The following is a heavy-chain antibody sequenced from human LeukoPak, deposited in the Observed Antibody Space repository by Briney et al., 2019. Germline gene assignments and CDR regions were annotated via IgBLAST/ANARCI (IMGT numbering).Heavy chain of an antibody. CDR2: IYYSGST. CDR1: GGSISSYY. D-gene: IGHD2-2*02. CDR3: ARDGYQLLYVYYYGMDV. J-gene: IGHJ6*02. V-gene: IGHV4-59*01. Sequence: SETLSLTCTVSGGSISSYYWSWIRQPPGKGLEWIGYIYYSGSTNYNPSLKSRVTISVDTSKNQFSLKLSSVTAADTAVYYCARDGYQLLYVYYYGMDVWGQGTTVTVSS.